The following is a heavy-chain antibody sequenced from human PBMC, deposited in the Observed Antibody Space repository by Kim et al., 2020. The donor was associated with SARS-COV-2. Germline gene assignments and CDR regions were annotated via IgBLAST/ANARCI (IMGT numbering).Heavy chain of an antibody. CDR3: ATLLSGGQQLVKYYYYYGMDV. D-gene: IGHD6-13*01. V-gene: IGHV4-34*01. Sequence: SETLSLTCAVYGGSFSGYYWSWIRQPPGKGLEWIGEINHSGSTNYNPSLKSRVTISVDTSKNQFSLKLSSVTAADTAVYYCATLLSGGQQLVKYYYYYGMDVWGQGTTVTVSS. J-gene: IGHJ6*02. CDR1: GGSFSGYY. CDR2: INHSGST.